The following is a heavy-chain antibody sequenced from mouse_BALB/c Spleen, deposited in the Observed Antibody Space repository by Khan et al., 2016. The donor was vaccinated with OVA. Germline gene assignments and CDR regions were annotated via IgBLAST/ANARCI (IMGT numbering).Heavy chain of an antibody. J-gene: IGHJ2*01. CDR3: TRIYRSDFDY. D-gene: IGHD1-1*01. V-gene: IGHV1-20*02. Sequence: EVKLEESGPELVRPGASVKISCKASGYSFTGYFMNWVMQSHGKSLEWIGRINPHIGETFYNQRFKDKATLTVDEYSSTAHMELRSLASEDSAVDYCTRIYRSDFDYWGQGTTLTVSS. CDR2: INPHIGET. CDR1: GYSFTGYF.